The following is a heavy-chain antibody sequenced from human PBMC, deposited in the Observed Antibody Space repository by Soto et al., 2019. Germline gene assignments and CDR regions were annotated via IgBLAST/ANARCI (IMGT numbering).Heavy chain of an antibody. D-gene: IGHD7-27*01. Sequence: KFQDRVTISRDTSASTAYMELTSLRSEDTAVYYCARDTGDGTSDFWGQGTLVTVSS. V-gene: IGHV1-3*01. CDR3: ARDTGDGTSDF. J-gene: IGHJ4*02.